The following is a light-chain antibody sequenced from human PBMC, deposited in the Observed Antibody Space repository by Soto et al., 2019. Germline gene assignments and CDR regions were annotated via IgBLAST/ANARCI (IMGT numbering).Light chain of an antibody. Sequence: DIQMTQSPSTLSESLGERVTITCRANQRISTWLAWYQQKPGKAPKLLIYEASTLESGVPSRFSAGGSGADFTLIISSLQPDDFATYYCQQYNSSPLTFGGGTKVEIK. CDR1: QRISTW. CDR2: EAS. V-gene: IGKV1-5*01. CDR3: QQYNSSPLT. J-gene: IGKJ4*02.